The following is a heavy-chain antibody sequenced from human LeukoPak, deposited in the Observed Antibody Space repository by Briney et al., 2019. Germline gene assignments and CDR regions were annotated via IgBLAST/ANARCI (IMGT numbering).Heavy chain of an antibody. Sequence: ASVKVSCKASGYTFTGYYMHWVRRAPGQGLEWMGWINPNSGGTNYAQKFQGRVTMTRDTSISTAYMELSRLRSDDTAVYYCAREYYDSSGPILFDYWGQGTLVTVSS. CDR2: INPNSGGT. CDR1: GYTFTGYY. J-gene: IGHJ4*02. D-gene: IGHD3-22*01. CDR3: AREYYDSSGPILFDY. V-gene: IGHV1-2*02.